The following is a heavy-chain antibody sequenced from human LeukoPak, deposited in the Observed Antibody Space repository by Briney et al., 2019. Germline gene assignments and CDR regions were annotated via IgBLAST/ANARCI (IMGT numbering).Heavy chain of an antibody. D-gene: IGHD3-22*01. J-gene: IGHJ3*02. CDR3: ARVGSSGYTGRAFDI. Sequence: PSQTLSLTCAVSGGSISSGGYSWSWIRQPPGKGLEWIGYIYHSGSTYYNPSLKSRVTISVDRSKSQFSLKLSSVTAADTAGYHCARVGSSGYTGRAFDIWGQGTMVTVSS. CDR1: GGSISSGGYS. V-gene: IGHV4-30-2*01. CDR2: IYHSGST.